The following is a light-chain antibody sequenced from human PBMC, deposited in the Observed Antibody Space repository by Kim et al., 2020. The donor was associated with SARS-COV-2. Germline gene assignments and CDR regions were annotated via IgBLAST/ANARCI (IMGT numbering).Light chain of an antibody. CDR3: QQYNNWPET. V-gene: IGKV3-15*01. Sequence: VSPGERATRSCRASRSITNSLAWYQQKPGQAPRLLIYGASTRATGIPVRFSGSGSRTEFTLTISSLQSEDFAVYYCQQYNNWPETFGQGTKVDIK. CDR2: GAS. J-gene: IGKJ1*01. CDR1: RSITNS.